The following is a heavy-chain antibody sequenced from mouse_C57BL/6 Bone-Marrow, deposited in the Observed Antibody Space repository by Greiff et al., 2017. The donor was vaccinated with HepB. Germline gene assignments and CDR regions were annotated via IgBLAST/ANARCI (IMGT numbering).Heavy chain of an antibody. J-gene: IGHJ3*01. CDR2: INPNNGGT. Sequence: EVQLQQSGPELVKPGASVKISCKASGYTFTDYYMNWVKQSHGKSLEWIGDINPNNGGTSYNQKFKGKATLTVDKSSSTAYMELRSLTSEDSAVYYCARCGGYYEGGFAYWGQGTLVTVSA. CDR1: GYTFTDYY. CDR3: ARCGGYYEGGFAY. D-gene: IGHD2-3*01. V-gene: IGHV1-26*01.